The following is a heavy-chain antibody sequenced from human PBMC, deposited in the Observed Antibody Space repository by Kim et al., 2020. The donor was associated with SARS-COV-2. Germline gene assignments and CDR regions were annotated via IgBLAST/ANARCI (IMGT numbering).Heavy chain of an antibody. J-gene: IGHJ3*02. Sequence: SETLSLTCTVSGGSISSSSYYWGWIRQPPGKGLEWIGSIYYSGSTYYNPSLKSRVTISVDTSKNQFSLKLSSVTAADTAVYYCARRALYSSSAHAFDIWGQGTMVTVSS. V-gene: IGHV4-39*01. D-gene: IGHD6-13*01. CDR1: GGSISSSSYY. CDR3: ARRALYSSSAHAFDI. CDR2: IYYSGST.